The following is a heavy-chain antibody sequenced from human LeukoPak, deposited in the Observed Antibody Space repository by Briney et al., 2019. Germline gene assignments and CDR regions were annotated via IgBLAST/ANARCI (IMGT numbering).Heavy chain of an antibody. D-gene: IGHD6-6*01. CDR3: TRALGHTSSSGWFDP. Sequence: APVKVSCKTSRYTFTGYYMHWVRQAPGQGLEWMGWVNPNNGGTNYAQKFQGRVTMTRDTSVSTVYMELSRLRSDDTAVYYCTRALGHTSSSGWFDPWGQGTPVTVSS. J-gene: IGHJ5*02. V-gene: IGHV1-2*02. CDR2: VNPNNGGT. CDR1: RYTFTGYY.